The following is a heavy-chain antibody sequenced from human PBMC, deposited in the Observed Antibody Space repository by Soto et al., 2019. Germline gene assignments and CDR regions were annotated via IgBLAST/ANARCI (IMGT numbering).Heavy chain of an antibody. Sequence: QVQLVQSGAEVKKPGASVKVSCKASGYTFTSYDINWVRQATGHGLEWMGWMNPNSGNSGYAQKFQGRVTMTRNTSIRTAYRELSSRSSDDTAVYYCASRLDSSGYEGWFDHWGQGTLV. CDR2: MNPNSGNS. D-gene: IGHD3-22*01. CDR3: ASRLDSSGYEGWFDH. CDR1: GYTFTSYD. J-gene: IGHJ5*02. V-gene: IGHV1-8*01.